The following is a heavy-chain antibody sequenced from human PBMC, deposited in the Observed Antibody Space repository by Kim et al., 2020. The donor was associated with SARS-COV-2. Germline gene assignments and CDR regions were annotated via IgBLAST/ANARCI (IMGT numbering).Heavy chain of an antibody. D-gene: IGHD6-19*01. CDR1: GGSISSYY. J-gene: IGHJ2*01. Sequence: SETLSLTCTVSGGSISSYYWSWIRQPPGKGLEWIGYIYYSGSTNYNPSLKSRVTISVDTSKNQFSLKLSSVTAADTAVYYCARADSSGWSLSWYFDLWGRGTLVTVSS. V-gene: IGHV4-59*01. CDR3: ARADSSGWSLSWYFDL. CDR2: IYYSGST.